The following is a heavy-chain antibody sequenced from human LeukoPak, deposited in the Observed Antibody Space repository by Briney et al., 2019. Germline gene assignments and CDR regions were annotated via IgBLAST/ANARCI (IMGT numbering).Heavy chain of an antibody. V-gene: IGHV3-49*03. J-gene: IGHJ1*01. CDR3: TTVRGSDLQYFQH. D-gene: IGHD1-26*01. Sequence: GGSLRLSCTASGFTFGDYAMSWFRQAPGKGLEWVGFIRSKAYGGTTDYAASVNGRFSISMSDSKSIAYLQMNSLKTEDTAVYYCTTVRGSDLQYFQHWGQGTLVTVSS. CDR2: IRSKAYGGTT. CDR1: GFTFGDYA.